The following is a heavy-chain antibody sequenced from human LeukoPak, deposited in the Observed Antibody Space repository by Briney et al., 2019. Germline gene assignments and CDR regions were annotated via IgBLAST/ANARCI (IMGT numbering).Heavy chain of an antibody. Sequence: SQTLSLTSAISGDCVSSNNAAWNWIRQSPSRGLEWLGRTYHRSTWYDDYVVSVRSRLTITPDISKNQVSLQLNSVTPEDTAVYYCTREVAGTGGFDYWGQGITVTVSS. V-gene: IGHV6-1*01. CDR1: GDCVSSNNAA. D-gene: IGHD6-13*01. CDR2: TYHRSTWYD. J-gene: IGHJ4*02. CDR3: TREVAGTGGFDY.